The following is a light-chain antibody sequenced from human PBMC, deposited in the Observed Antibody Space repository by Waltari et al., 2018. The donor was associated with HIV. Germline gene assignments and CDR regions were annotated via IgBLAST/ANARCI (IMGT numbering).Light chain of an antibody. CDR1: QSVSGNY. Sequence: EIVLTTPPGTLSFPPGERSTVSCRASQSVSGNYVAWSQHKPGQAPTLLIYRASTRATGIPDRFSGSGSGTDFTLTISRLEPEDFALYYCQQYADSYTFGRGTKLEI. V-gene: IGKV3-20*01. J-gene: IGKJ2*01. CDR2: RAS. CDR3: QQYADSYT.